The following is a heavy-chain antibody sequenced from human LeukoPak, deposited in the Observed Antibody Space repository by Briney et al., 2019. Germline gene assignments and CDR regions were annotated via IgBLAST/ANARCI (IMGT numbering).Heavy chain of an antibody. CDR2: IIPFLGTA. Sequence: SVKVSCKASGGTFNNYAISWVRQAPGQGLEWMGGIIPFLGTANYAQKFQGRVTITASESTSTVYMELSSLRSEDTAVYYCAGRLDCTNGVCFNYFRFDYRGQGTLVTVSS. CDR1: GGTFNNYA. D-gene: IGHD2-8*01. V-gene: IGHV1-69*13. J-gene: IGHJ4*02. CDR3: AGRLDCTNGVCFNYFRFDY.